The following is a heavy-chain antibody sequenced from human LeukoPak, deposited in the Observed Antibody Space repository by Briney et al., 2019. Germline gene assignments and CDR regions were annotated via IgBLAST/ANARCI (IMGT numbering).Heavy chain of an antibody. CDR3: ASGPGGSYGPFDAFDV. D-gene: IGHD1-26*01. J-gene: IGHJ3*01. CDR2: IYPGDSDT. CDR1: GCSFTSYW. V-gene: IGHV5-51*01. Sequence: GESLQISCKGSGCSFTSYWIGWVRQMPGKGLEWMGIIYPGDSDTRYSPSFQGQVTISADKSISTAYLQRSSLKASDTAMYYCASGPGGSYGPFDAFDVWGQGTMVTVSS.